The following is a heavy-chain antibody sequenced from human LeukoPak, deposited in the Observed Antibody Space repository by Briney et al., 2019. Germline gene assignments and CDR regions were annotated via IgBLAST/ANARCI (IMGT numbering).Heavy chain of an antibody. D-gene: IGHD4-23*01. CDR3: ARRGGHGGSFDY. V-gene: IGHV4-59*08. Sequence: SETLSLTCTVSGGSISSYYWSWIRQPPGKGLEWIGYIYYTGSTNYNPSLKSRVTISVDTSKNQFSLKLSSVTAADTAVYYCARRGGHGGSFDYWGQGTLVTVSS. CDR2: IYYTGST. CDR1: GGSISSYY. J-gene: IGHJ4*02.